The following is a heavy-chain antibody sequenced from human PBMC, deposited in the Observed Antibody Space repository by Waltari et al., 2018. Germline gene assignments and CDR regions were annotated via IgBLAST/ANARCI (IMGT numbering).Heavy chain of an antibody. V-gene: IGHV3-23*04. CDR2: MGNSGATT. CDR1: GFPFISYA. D-gene: IGHD4-4*01. J-gene: IGHJ4*02. CDR3: AKMRGGVTTAFDY. Sequence: VQLVESGGVLVNPGGSLRLSCSASGFPFISYAMGWVRQAPGKGLEWMSSMGNSGATTYYVDSVKGRFANSRDNSHNTRYLQMNRLRAEDTATYYCAKMRGGVTTAFDYWGQGTLVTVSS.